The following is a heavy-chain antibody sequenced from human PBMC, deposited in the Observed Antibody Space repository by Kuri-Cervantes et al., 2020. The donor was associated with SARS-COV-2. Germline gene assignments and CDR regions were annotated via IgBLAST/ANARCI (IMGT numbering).Heavy chain of an antibody. J-gene: IGHJ4*02. D-gene: IGHD6-19*01. Sequence: ETLSLTCAASGFTFSSYAMSWVRQAPGKGLEWVSAISGSGGSTYYADSVKGRFTISRDNSKNTLYLQMNSLRAEDTAVYYCAKDGAVAGGGIPHFDYWGQGTLVTVSS. CDR3: AKDGAVAGGGIPHFDY. CDR1: GFTFSSYA. CDR2: ISGSGGST. V-gene: IGHV3-23*01.